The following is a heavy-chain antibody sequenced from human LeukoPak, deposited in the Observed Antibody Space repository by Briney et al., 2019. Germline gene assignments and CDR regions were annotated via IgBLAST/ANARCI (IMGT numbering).Heavy chain of an antibody. Sequence: GGSLRLSCAGSGFTFDDYAMHWVRQTPGKGLEWVPGISWNSGNIAYADFVGGRFTMSRDNAKNSLSLQMNSLSDEDTAVYYCAKDAYGGATFFYYMDVWGKGTTVTVSS. J-gene: IGHJ6*03. CDR1: GFTFDDYA. CDR3: AKDAYGGATFFYYMDV. CDR2: ISWNSGNI. D-gene: IGHD2/OR15-2a*01. V-gene: IGHV3-9*01.